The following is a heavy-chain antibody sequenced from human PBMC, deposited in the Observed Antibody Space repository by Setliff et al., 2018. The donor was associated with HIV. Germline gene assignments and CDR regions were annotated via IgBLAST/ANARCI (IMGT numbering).Heavy chain of an antibody. CDR3: ARGSFCGGDCYSPFDY. CDR2: IIPIFGTA. V-gene: IGHV1-69*13. D-gene: IGHD2-21*02. J-gene: IGHJ4*02. CDR1: GGTFNSYA. Sequence: SVKVSCKASGGTFNSYAINWVRQAPGQGLEWMGGIIPIFGTANYAQKFQGRVTITADESTSTAYMELRNLRSEDTAVYKCARGSFCGGDCYSPFDYWGQGMLVTVTS.